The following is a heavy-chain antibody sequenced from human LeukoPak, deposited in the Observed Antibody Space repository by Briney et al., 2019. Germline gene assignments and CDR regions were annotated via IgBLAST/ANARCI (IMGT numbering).Heavy chain of an antibody. V-gene: IGHV4-31*03. Sequence: SETLSLTCTVSGGSISSGGYYWSWIRQPPGKGLEWIGYIYYSGSTYYNPSLKSRVTISVDTSKNQFSLKLSSVTAADTAVYYCARVDLFDAAATDWGQGTMVTVSS. CDR1: GGSISSGGYY. CDR3: ARVDLFDAAATD. J-gene: IGHJ3*01. CDR2: IYYSGST. D-gene: IGHD2-2*01.